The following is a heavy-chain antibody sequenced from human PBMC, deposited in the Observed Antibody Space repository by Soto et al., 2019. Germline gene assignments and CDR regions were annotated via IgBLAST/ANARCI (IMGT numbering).Heavy chain of an antibody. Sequence: QLQLQESGSGLVKPSQTLSLTCAVSGGSISSGGYSWSWIRQPPGKGLEWIGYIYHSGSTYYNPALKSRVTISVDRSKNQFSLKLSSVTAADTAVYYCARDGSYGGAYFDYWGQGTLVTVSS. CDR1: GGSISSGGYS. V-gene: IGHV4-30-2*01. CDR3: ARDGSYGGAYFDY. CDR2: IYHSGST. D-gene: IGHD5-18*01. J-gene: IGHJ4*02.